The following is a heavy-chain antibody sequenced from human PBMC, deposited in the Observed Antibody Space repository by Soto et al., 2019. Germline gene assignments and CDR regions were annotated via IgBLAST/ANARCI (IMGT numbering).Heavy chain of an antibody. D-gene: IGHD5-12*01. Sequence: ASVKVSCKDSGYTFANYAMRWVRQAPGQRLEWMGWINVGNGNIKYSQKFKGRVTITRDTSATTAYMQMSSLTTEDTAVYYCARGDISSDYLNSKYAMDVWGQGTTVTVSS. J-gene: IGHJ6*02. V-gene: IGHV1-3*01. CDR2: INVGNGNI. CDR3: ARGDISSDYLNSKYAMDV. CDR1: GYTFANYA.